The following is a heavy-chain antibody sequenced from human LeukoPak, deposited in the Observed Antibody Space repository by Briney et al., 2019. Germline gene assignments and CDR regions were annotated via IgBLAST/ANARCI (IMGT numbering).Heavy chain of an antibody. CDR3: ARARRWNAAVEGWWFDP. CDR2: ISNSETT. CDR1: GGSVTSYY. V-gene: IGHV4-59*02. Sequence: SETLSLTCSVSGGSVTSYYWNWVRQTPGKGLEWIGYISNSETTDYGPSFKSRVTLSLDTSKNQFSLKLSSVTAADTAVYYCARARRWNAAVEGWWFDPWGQGTLVTVSS. D-gene: IGHD1-1*01. J-gene: IGHJ5*02.